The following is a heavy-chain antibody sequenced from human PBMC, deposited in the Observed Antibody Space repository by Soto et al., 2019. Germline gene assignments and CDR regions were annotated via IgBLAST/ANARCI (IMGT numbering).Heavy chain of an antibody. V-gene: IGHV4-59*08. CDR3: VRQGFGTLHGLVDV. J-gene: IGHJ6*02. Sequence: QVQLQESGPGLVNPSETLSLTCTVSGVSSGNYKWSWIRQSPGKGLEWIGYIDDGGSTSYNPSLKGRVTMSVDTSTRQFSLNLGSVTAADTAVYYCVRQGFGTLHGLVDVWGQGTTVTVSS. CDR2: IDDGGST. CDR1: GVSSGNYK. D-gene: IGHD3-10*01.